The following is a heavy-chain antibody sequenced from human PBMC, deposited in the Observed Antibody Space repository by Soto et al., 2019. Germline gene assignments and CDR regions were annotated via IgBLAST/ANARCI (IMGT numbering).Heavy chain of an antibody. CDR2: IYYGGST. Sequence: PSVTLSLTCTVSGGSISNSSYYWGWIRQPPGKGLEWIGSIYYGGSTNYNPSLKSRVTISVDTPKNQFSLKLSSVTAADTAVYYCAKNWNWGSLVHWGQGTLVTVSS. V-gene: IGHV4-39*01. CDR1: GGSISNSSYY. D-gene: IGHD7-27*01. J-gene: IGHJ4*02. CDR3: AKNWNWGSLVH.